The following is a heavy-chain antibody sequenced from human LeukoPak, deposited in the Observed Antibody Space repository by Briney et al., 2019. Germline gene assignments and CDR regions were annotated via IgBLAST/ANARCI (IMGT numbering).Heavy chain of an antibody. J-gene: IGHJ4*02. CDR2: INGNGGGS. V-gene: IGHV3-23*01. CDR3: AKSPGYYDSSGYYFVY. Sequence: GGSLRLSCAASGFTFSSYWMNWARQAPGKGLEWVSSINGNGGGSYYIDSVKGRFTVSRDNSKNTLYLQMNSLRAEDTAVYYCAKSPGYYDSSGYYFVYWGQGTLVTVSS. CDR1: GFTFSSYW. D-gene: IGHD3-22*01.